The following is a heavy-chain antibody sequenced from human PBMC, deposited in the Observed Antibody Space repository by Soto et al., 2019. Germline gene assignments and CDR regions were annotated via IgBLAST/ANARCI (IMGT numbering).Heavy chain of an antibody. CDR2: ISGSSTYI. Sequence: GGSLRLSCAASGFTFSSYSINWVRQAPGKGLEWVSSISGSSTYIYYADSVKGRFTISRDNAKNSLYLQMNSLRAEDTAKYYSVRANYYGSGCPFHGLFDPWGQGTLVTVSS. CDR3: VRANYYGSGCPFHGLFDP. J-gene: IGHJ5*02. V-gene: IGHV3-21*01. D-gene: IGHD3-10*01. CDR1: GFTFSSYS.